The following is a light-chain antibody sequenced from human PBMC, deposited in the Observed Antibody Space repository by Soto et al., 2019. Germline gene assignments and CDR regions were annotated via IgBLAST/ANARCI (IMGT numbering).Light chain of an antibody. CDR2: GAS. V-gene: IGKV3-20*01. J-gene: IGKJ5*01. Sequence: EVVLTQPPDTMSLSPGERDTLSCNASQSVSSSYLAWYQKKHGXAPXLLMYGASSRATGIPDRFSGSGSGTEFTLTISSLEPEDFAVYYCQQYGSSITFGQGTRREI. CDR1: QSVSSSY. CDR3: QQYGSSIT.